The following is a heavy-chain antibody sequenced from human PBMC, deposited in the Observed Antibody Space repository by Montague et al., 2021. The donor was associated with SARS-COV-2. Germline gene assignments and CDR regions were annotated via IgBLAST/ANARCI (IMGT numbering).Heavy chain of an antibody. V-gene: IGHV4-31*03. CDR2: ISYSGSX. CDR1: GDSITSGGYF. CDR3: AASGRRGYSNPFHH. J-gene: IGHJ4*02. D-gene: IGHD4-11*01. Sequence: TLSLTCTVSGDSITSGGYFWNWIRQHPGKGLEYIGAISYSGSXYYKPSLTSRVSISMDTSKNASSLSLHSVTAADTAVYFCAASGRRGYSNPFHHCGRGSLVTVSS.